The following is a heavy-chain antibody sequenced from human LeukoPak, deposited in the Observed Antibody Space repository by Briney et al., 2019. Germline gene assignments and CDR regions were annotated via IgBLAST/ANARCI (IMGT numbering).Heavy chain of an antibody. V-gene: IGHV1-69*01. D-gene: IGHD1-26*01. CDR2: IIPIFGTA. CDR1: GGTFSSYA. J-gene: IGHJ6*03. CDR3: ARGPGELRIWYYYMDV. Sequence: SVKVSCKASGGTFSSYAISWVRQAPGQGLEWMGGIIPIFGTANYAQKFQGRVTITADESTSTAYMELSSLRSEDTAVYYCARGPGELRIWYYYMDVWGKGTTVTVSS.